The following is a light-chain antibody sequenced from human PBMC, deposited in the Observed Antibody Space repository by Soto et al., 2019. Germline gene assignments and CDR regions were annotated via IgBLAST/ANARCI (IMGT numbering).Light chain of an antibody. Sequence: DIPMTQSPSSVSASVGDRVTITCRASQDISSCLAWFQHKPGDAPSLLIYAASSLHTGVPSRFSGTGSGTEFSLTINSLQPEDFATYYCLQGDSLPLTFGGGTKLEIK. CDR1: QDISSC. CDR3: LQGDSLPLT. V-gene: IGKV1-12*01. J-gene: IGKJ4*01. CDR2: AAS.